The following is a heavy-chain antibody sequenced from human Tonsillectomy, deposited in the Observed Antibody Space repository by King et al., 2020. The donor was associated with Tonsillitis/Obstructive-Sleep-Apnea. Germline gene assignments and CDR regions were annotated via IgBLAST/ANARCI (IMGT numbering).Heavy chain of an antibody. J-gene: IGHJ4*02. Sequence: VQLVESGGGVVQPGRSLRLSCAASGFTFSSYGMHWVRQAPGMGLEWVAVIWYDGSDTYYADSVKGRFTISRDSSKHTLYLQMNGLSAEDTAVYYCARSSGSYHFDSWGQGTLVTVSS. CDR2: IWYDGSDT. V-gene: IGHV3-33*01. D-gene: IGHD1-26*01. CDR1: GFTFSSYG. CDR3: ARSSGSYHFDS.